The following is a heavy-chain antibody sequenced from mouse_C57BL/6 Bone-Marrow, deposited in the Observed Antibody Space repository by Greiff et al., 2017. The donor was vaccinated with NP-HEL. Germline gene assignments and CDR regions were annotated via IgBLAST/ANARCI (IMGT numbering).Heavy chain of an antibody. CDR2: IDPSDSYT. Sequence: QVQLQQPGAELVMPGASVKLSCKASGYTFTSYWMHWVKQRPGQGLEWIGEIDPSDSYTNYNQKFKGKSTLTVDKSSSTAYMQLSSLTSEDSAVYYCAREGWLKDYGGQGTSVTVSS. CDR3: AREGWLKDY. CDR1: GYTFTSYW. D-gene: IGHD1-1*02. J-gene: IGHJ4*01. V-gene: IGHV1-69*01.